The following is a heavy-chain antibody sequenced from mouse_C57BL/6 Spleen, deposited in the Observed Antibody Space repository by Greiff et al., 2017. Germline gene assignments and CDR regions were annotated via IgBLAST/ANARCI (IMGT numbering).Heavy chain of an antibody. D-gene: IGHD1-1*01. J-gene: IGHJ4*01. CDR2: IDPNSGGT. CDR1: GYTFTSYW. CDR3: ARPTVVAKYYAMDY. V-gene: IGHV1-72*01. Sequence: QVQLQQPGAELVKPGASVKLSCKASGYTFTSYWMHWVKQRPGRGLEWIGRIDPNSGGTKYNEKFKSKATLTVDKPSSTAYMQLSSLTSEDSAVYDCARPTVVAKYYAMDYWGQGTSVTVSS.